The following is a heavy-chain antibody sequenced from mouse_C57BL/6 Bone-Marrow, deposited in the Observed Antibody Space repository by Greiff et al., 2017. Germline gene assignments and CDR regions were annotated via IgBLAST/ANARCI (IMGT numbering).Heavy chain of an antibody. V-gene: IGHV1-61*01. CDR3: ARLGTTVVATRYWYFDV. Sequence: QVQLQQPGAELVRPGSSVKLSCKASGYTFTSYWMDWVKQRPGQGLEWIGNIYPSDSETHYNQKFKDKATLTVDKSSSTAYMQLSSLTSEDSAVYYCARLGTTVVATRYWYFDVWGTGTTVTVSS. CDR1: GYTFTSYW. J-gene: IGHJ1*03. CDR2: IYPSDSET. D-gene: IGHD1-1*01.